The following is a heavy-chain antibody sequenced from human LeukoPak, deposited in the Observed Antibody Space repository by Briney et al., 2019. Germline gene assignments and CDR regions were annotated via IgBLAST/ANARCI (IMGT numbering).Heavy chain of an antibody. CDR3: AKDPVKLRYFDWSESYAFDI. D-gene: IGHD3-9*01. CDR1: GFTFSSYS. CDR2: ISSSSGYI. Sequence: GGSLRLSCAASGFTFSSYSMNWVRQAPGKGLEWVSSISSSSGYIYYADSVKGRFTISRDNAKNSLYPQMNSLRAEDTAVYYCAKDPVKLRYFDWSESYAFDIWGQGTMVTVSS. J-gene: IGHJ3*02. V-gene: IGHV3-21*01.